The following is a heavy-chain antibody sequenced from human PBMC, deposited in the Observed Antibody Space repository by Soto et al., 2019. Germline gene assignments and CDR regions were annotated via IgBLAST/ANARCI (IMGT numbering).Heavy chain of an antibody. CDR2: MNPNSGNT. CDR1: GYTFTSYD. Sequence: QVQLVQSGAEVKKPGASVKVSCKASGYTFTSYDINWVRQATGQGLEWMGWMNPNSGNTGYAQKFQGRVTMTRNTXKXTXSRELSSLRSEDTAVYYGARGHKSSWYLGYYYGMDVWGQGTTVTVSS. V-gene: IGHV1-8*01. J-gene: IGHJ6*02. CDR3: ARGHKSSWYLGYYYGMDV. D-gene: IGHD6-13*01.